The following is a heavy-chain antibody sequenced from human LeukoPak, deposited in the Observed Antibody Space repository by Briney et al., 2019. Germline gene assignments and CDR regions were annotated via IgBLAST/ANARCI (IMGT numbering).Heavy chain of an antibody. D-gene: IGHD5-18*01. Sequence: GGSLRLPCAASGFTFSGYWMSWVRQTPEKGLEWVANIKQDGNEKYYVDSVKGRFTISRDNAKNSLYLQMNSLRADDTAVYYCARESIQLWLPYYYYYGMDVWGQGTTVTVSS. J-gene: IGHJ6*02. CDR2: IKQDGNEK. CDR1: GFTFSGYW. V-gene: IGHV3-7*01. CDR3: ARESIQLWLPYYYYYGMDV.